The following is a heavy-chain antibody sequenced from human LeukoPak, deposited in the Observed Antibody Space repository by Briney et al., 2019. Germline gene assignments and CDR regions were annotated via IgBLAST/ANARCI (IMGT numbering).Heavy chain of an antibody. CDR3: AKDHYYYGSGIYFMHYFDY. CDR1: GFTFSRYG. CDR2: IWYDGSKT. Sequence: GGSLRLSCAASGFTFSRYGMHWVRLAPGKGLEWVANIWYDGSKTYYADSVKGRFTISRDNSKNTLYLQMDSLRVEDTAVYYCAKDHYYYGSGIYFMHYFDYWGQGTLVTVSS. J-gene: IGHJ4*02. D-gene: IGHD3-10*01. V-gene: IGHV3-33*06.